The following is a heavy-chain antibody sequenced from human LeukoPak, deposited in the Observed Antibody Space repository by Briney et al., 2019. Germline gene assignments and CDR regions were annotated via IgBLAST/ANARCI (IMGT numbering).Heavy chain of an antibody. J-gene: IGHJ4*02. CDR2: ISYDGSNK. CDR3: ARGHSSSWKDEFDY. CDR1: GFTFSSYA. D-gene: IGHD6-13*01. Sequence: PGRSLRLSCAASGFTFSSYAMHWVHQAPGKGLEWVAVISYDGSNKYYADSVKGRFTISRDNSKNTLYLQMNSLRAEDTAVYYCARGHSSSWKDEFDYWGQGTLVTVSS. V-gene: IGHV3-30*04.